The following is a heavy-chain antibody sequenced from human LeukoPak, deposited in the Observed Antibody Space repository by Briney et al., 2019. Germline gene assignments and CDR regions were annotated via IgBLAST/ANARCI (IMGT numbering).Heavy chain of an antibody. V-gene: IGHV3-7*01. J-gene: IGHJ4*02. Sequence: GGSLRLSCAASGFTFRSYWMSWVRQAPGKGLEWVADIKQDGSGKYYVDSVKGRFTISRDNAKNSLYLQMNSLRAEDTAIYYCARDAYYASDYWGQGTLVTVSS. CDR2: IKQDGSGK. D-gene: IGHD2-2*01. CDR3: ARDAYYASDY. CDR1: GFTFRSYW.